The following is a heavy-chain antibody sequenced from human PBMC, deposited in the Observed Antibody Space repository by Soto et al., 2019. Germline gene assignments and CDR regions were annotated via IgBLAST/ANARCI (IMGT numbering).Heavy chain of an antibody. D-gene: IGHD6-13*01. CDR2: INPNSGGT. J-gene: IGHJ6*02. V-gene: IGHV1-2*04. CDR1: GYTFTGYY. Sequence: GASVKVSCKASGYTFTGYYMHWVRQAPGQGLEWMGWINPNSGGTNYAQKFQGWVTMTRDTSISTAYMELTRLRSDDTAVYYCARDFMDRYSTSWYGGRYYYYGMDVWGQGTTVTV. CDR3: ARDFMDRYSTSWYGGRYYYYGMDV.